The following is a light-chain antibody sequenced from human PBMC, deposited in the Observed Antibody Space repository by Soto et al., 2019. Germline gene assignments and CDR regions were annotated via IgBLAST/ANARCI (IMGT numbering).Light chain of an antibody. CDR2: GVS. Sequence: EVVMTQSPVTLSVSPGERATISCRASQSVSSNFLAWYQQKPGQAPRLLIYGVSIRATGIPARFSGSGSGTEFTLSISSLQSEDFAVYYCQQYSAWPLTFGGGTKVEI. CDR3: QQYSAWPLT. CDR1: QSVSSN. J-gene: IGKJ4*01. V-gene: IGKV3-15*01.